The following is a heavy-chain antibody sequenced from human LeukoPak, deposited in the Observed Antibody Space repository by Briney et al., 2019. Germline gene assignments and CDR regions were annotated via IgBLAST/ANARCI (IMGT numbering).Heavy chain of an antibody. V-gene: IGHV4-59*01. CDR2: IYYSGNT. J-gene: IGHJ6*02. CDR3: ARGRSNYYGMDV. D-gene: IGHD1-26*01. Sequence: SETLSLTCSVSGGSINSYYWSWIRQPPGKGLEWIGCIYYSGNTNYNPSLKSRVTISVDTSKNQFSLKLSSVTAADTAVYYCARGRSNYYGMDVWGQGTTVTVSS. CDR1: GGSINSYY.